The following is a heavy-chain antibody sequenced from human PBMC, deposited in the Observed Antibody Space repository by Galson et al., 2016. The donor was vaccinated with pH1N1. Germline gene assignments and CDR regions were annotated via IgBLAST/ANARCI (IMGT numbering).Heavy chain of an antibody. Sequence: SLRLSCAASGFTFNTYSMNWVRQAPGKGLEWVSSISSSSSYIYYADSVKGRFTISRDNAKNSLYLQMNSLRAEDTAVYYCARDLYDIFTGFYNNNGYFDYWGQGTLVTVSS. CDR2: ISSSSSYI. V-gene: IGHV3-21*01. D-gene: IGHD3-9*01. CDR3: ARDLYDIFTGFYNNNGYFDY. CDR1: GFTFNTYS. J-gene: IGHJ4*02.